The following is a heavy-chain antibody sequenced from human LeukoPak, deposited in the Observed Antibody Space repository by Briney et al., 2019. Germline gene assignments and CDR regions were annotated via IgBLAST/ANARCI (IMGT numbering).Heavy chain of an antibody. Sequence: ASVKVSCKASGYTFTSYAMHWVRQAPGQRLEWMGWINAGNGNTKYSQKFQERVTITRDMSTSTAYMELSSLRSEDTAVYYCAADPGSSSSGIWGQGTMVTVSS. V-gene: IGHV1-3*01. CDR3: AADPGSSSSGI. D-gene: IGHD6-13*01. CDR2: INAGNGNT. J-gene: IGHJ3*02. CDR1: GYTFTSYA.